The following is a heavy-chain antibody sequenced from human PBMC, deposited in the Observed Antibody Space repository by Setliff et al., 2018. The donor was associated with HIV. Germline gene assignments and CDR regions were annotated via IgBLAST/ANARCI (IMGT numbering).Heavy chain of an antibody. CDR3: ATITFYYDSSGSQNKKSYFFDY. Sequence: GASVMVSCKVSGYTLAEISMHWVRQAPGKGLEWMGGFDPEEGEKVYAQRFQGTVTMTEDTSTDTAYMELTSLTSEDTAVYYCATITFYYDSSGSQNKKSYFFDYWGQGTLVTVSS. V-gene: IGHV1-24*01. D-gene: IGHD3-22*01. CDR2: FDPEEGEK. CDR1: GYTLAEIS. J-gene: IGHJ4*02.